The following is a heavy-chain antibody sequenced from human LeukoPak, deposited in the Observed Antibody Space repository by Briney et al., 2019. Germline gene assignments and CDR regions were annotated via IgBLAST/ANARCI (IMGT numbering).Heavy chain of an antibody. Sequence: SETLSLTCTVSAGSISSSSYYWGWIRQPPGKGLEWIGEIYHSGSTNYNPSLKSRITISVDKSKNQFSLKLSSVTAADTAVYYCARAGYYDFWSGYSKHFDYWGQGTLVTVSS. D-gene: IGHD3-3*01. J-gene: IGHJ4*02. CDR1: AGSISSSSYY. CDR3: ARAGYYDFWSGYSKHFDY. CDR2: IYHSGST. V-gene: IGHV4-39*07.